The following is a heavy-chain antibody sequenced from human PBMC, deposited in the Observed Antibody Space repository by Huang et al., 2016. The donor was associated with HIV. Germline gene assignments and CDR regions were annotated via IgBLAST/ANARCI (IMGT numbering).Heavy chain of an antibody. D-gene: IGHD3-10*01. V-gene: IGHV4-39*01. J-gene: IGHJ6*03. CDR2: IYYKGST. CDR1: GGSIRSSDYH. CDR3: ARHREGPVAYYSGWGSHLNYMDV. Sequence: QLLLQESGPGLVKPSEALALTCAVSGGSIRSSDYHWGWFRQPPGKGLGWIGSIYYKGSTHYSPALRSRGTIAVDTSRNLFFLNLTSMTAADTAVYYCARHREGPVAYYSGWGSHLNYMDVWGRGRTVVVSS.